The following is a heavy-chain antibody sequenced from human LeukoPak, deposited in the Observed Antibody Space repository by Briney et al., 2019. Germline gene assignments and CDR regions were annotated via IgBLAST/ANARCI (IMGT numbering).Heavy chain of an antibody. CDR3: ARDEYIHGDLTNFDS. D-gene: IGHD4-17*01. J-gene: IGHJ4*02. V-gene: IGHV3-48*04. CDR1: GFTFSSHG. CDR2: ISSSGSMI. Sequence: GGSLRLSCAASGFTFSSHGMSWVRQAPGKGLEWVSYISSSGSMISDADSVKGRFTISRDNAKKSLYLQMNSLRAEDTAVYYCARDEYIHGDLTNFDSWGQGTLVIVSS.